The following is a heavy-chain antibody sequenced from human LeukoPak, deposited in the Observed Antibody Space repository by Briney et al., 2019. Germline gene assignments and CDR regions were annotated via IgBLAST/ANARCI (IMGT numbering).Heavy chain of an antibody. CDR2: IWYDGSNK. Sequence: GGSLRLSCAASGFTFSSYGMHWVRQAPGKGLEWVAVIWYDGSNKYYADSVKGRFTISRDNSKNTLYLQMNSLRAEDTAVYYCARVGIAVAGRMGGSFDYWGQGTLVTVSS. CDR3: ARVGIAVAGRMGGSFDY. CDR1: GFTFSSYG. J-gene: IGHJ4*02. D-gene: IGHD6-19*01. V-gene: IGHV3-33*01.